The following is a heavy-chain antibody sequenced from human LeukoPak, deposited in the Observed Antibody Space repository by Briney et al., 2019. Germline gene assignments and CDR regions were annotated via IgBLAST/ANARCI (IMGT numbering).Heavy chain of an antibody. J-gene: IGHJ4*02. CDR1: GXSFSGYY. CDR3: ATTSYGTTVVDY. Sequence: SETXSLTXAVYGXSFSGYYWSWIRQPPGKGXEWIGEINHSGSTNYNPSLKSRVTISVDTSKNQFSLKLSSVTAADTAVYYCATTSYGTTVVDYWGQGTLVTVSS. D-gene: IGHD4-23*01. V-gene: IGHV4-34*01. CDR2: INHSGST.